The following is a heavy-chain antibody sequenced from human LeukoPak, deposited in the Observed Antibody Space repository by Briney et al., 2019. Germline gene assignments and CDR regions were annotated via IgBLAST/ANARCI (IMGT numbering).Heavy chain of an antibody. Sequence: PVKVSCTASGGTFSSYAISWVRQAPGQGLEWMGRIIPILGIANYAQKFQGRVTVTADKSTSTAYMELSSLRSEDTAVYYCARAHISGDYDSSGYPFDYWGQGTLVTVSS. V-gene: IGHV1-69*04. CDR3: ARAHISGDYDSSGYPFDY. CDR1: GGTFSSYA. D-gene: IGHD3-22*01. CDR2: IIPILGIA. J-gene: IGHJ4*02.